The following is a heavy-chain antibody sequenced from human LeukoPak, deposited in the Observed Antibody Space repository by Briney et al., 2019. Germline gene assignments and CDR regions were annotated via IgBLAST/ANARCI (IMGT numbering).Heavy chain of an antibody. CDR3: ARDPYSGNYGNYYYYMDV. V-gene: IGHV3-21*01. J-gene: IGHJ6*03. CDR2: ITSSGTYN. Sequence: PGGSLRLSCAASGFTFSNYNMNWVRQAPGKAMEWVSSITSSGTYNFYADSVRGRFTISRDNAKNSLYLQMDSLGPEDTAVYYCARDPYSGNYGNYYYYMDVWGKGTTVTISS. D-gene: IGHD1-26*01. CDR1: GFTFSNYN.